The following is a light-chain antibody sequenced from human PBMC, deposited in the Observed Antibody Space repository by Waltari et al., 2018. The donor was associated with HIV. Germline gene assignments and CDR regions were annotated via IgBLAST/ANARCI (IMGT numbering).Light chain of an antibody. J-gene: IGLJ3*02. CDR1: SSNIGARAHFD. V-gene: IGLV1-40*01. Sequence: QSVLTQPPSVSGAPGQTVTISCTGSSSNIGARAHFDVHWYQQLPGTAPKLRIYGNNNRPSGVPYRFSGSKSGASAALAITGLQAEDEADYYCQSYDTRLSGSVFGGGTKLTVL. CDR3: QSYDTRLSGSV. CDR2: GNN.